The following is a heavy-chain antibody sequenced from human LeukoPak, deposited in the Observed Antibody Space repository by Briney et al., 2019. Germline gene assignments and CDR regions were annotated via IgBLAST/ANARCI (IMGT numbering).Heavy chain of an antibody. J-gene: IGHJ5*02. CDR1: GYTFSDYY. CDR3: ARPLGSLKEYWWLDP. V-gene: IGHV1-2*02. CDR2: INPKSGGT. D-gene: IGHD2/OR15-2a*01. Sequence: ASVKVSCTASGYTFSDYYIHWLRQAPGQGLEWMGWINPKSGGTNYAQYFQGRVTMTRDTSSTAVYMDLTRLRSDDTAVYFCARPLGSLKEYWWLDPWGQGTLVTVSS.